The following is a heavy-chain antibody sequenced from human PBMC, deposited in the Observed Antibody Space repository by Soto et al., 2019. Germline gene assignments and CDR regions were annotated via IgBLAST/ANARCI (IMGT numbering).Heavy chain of an antibody. V-gene: IGHV3-7*01. D-gene: IGHD3-9*01. Sequence: EVQLVESGGGLVQPGGSLRLSCAASGFTFSAYWMSWVRQAPGKGLEWVANIKGDGSETHYVDSVKGRFTMSRDNAKNSLYLQMNILRADDTAVYYWVSPGWADAIYWGQGILVTVSS. CDR2: IKGDGSET. CDR1: GFTFSAYW. CDR3: VSPGWADAIY. J-gene: IGHJ4*01.